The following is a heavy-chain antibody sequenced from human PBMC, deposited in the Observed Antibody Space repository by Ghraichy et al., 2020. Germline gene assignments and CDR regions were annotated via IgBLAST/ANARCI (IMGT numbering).Heavy chain of an antibody. Sequence: RGSLRLSCVASGLTFSSYAMSWVRQAPGKGLEWVSAIGGGGGDTFHADSVKGRFTISRDNSKNTLFLQMTSLTADDTAVYYCAKEGLSAHVWGSYRRLDKWGQGTLVTVSS. CDR3: AKEGLSAHVWGSYRRLDK. J-gene: IGHJ4*02. CDR2: IGGGGGDT. V-gene: IGHV3-23*01. CDR1: GLTFSSYA. D-gene: IGHD3-16*02.